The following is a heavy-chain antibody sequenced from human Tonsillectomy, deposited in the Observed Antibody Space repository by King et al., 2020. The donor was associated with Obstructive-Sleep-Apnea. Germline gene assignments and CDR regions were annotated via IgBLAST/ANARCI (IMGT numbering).Heavy chain of an antibody. Sequence: PRQESGPGLVKPSETLSLTCTVSGGSVSSGSYYWSWIRQPPGKGLEWIGYIYYSGSTNYNPSLKSRVTISVDTSKNQFSLKLSSVTAADTAVYYCARVRAYYYDSSGPRVYFDYWGQGTLVTVSS. CDR3: ARVRAYYYDSSGPRVYFDY. J-gene: IGHJ4*02. CDR2: IYYSGST. CDR1: GGSVSSGSYY. V-gene: IGHV4-61*01. D-gene: IGHD3-22*01.